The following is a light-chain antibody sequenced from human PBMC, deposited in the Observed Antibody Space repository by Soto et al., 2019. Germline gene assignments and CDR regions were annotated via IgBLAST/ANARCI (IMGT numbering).Light chain of an antibody. CDR1: QSVSSY. J-gene: IGKJ4*01. Sequence: EIVLTQSPATLSLSPGERATLSCRASQSVSSYLAWYQQKPGQAPRLLIYDASNRATGIPARFSGSGSGTDFTLTISSLEHEDFAIYYWQQRSNWPPVTFGGGTKVEIK. V-gene: IGKV3-11*01. CDR2: DAS. CDR3: QQRSNWPPVT.